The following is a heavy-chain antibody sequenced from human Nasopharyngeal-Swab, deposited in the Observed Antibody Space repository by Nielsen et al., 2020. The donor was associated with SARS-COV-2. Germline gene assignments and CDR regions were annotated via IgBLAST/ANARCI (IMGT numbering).Heavy chain of an antibody. Sequence: GGSLRLSCAASGFTFSSSGMHWVRPAPGKGLEWVAVIWYDGSNKYYADSVKGRFTISRDNSKNTLYLQMNSLRAEDTAVYYCARATTVIRHYYYYYYMDVWGKGTTVTVSS. D-gene: IGHD4-17*01. CDR3: ARATTVIRHYYYYYYMDV. J-gene: IGHJ6*03. CDR1: GFTFSSSG. CDR2: IWYDGSNK. V-gene: IGHV3-33*01.